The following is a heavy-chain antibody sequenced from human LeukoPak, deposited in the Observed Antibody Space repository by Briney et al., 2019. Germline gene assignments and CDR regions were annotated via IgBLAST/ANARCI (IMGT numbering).Heavy chain of an antibody. Sequence: GGSLRLSCAASGFTFSSYGMHWVRQAPGKGLEWVAVTWYDGSNKYYADSVKGRFTISRDNSKNTLYLQMNSLRAEDTAVYYCAKDGPPHTMVRGVIRYYFDYWGQGTLVIVSS. CDR2: TWYDGSNK. V-gene: IGHV3-33*06. D-gene: IGHD3-10*01. J-gene: IGHJ4*02. CDR3: AKDGPPHTMVRGVIRYYFDY. CDR1: GFTFSSYG.